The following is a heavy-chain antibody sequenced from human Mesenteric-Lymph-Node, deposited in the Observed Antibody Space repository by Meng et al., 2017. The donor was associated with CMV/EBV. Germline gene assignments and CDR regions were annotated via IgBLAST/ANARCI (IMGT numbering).Heavy chain of an antibody. D-gene: IGHD3-3*01. Sequence: GESLKISCAASGFTFSSYGMHWVRQAPGKGLEWVAVIWYDGSNKYYADSVKGRFTISRDNSKNTLYLQMNSLRAEDTAVYYCAKDRGDDFPLYHYYGMDVWGQGTTVTVSS. CDR3: AKDRGDDFPLYHYYGMDV. CDR1: GFTFSSYG. J-gene: IGHJ6*02. CDR2: IWYDGSNK. V-gene: IGHV3-33*06.